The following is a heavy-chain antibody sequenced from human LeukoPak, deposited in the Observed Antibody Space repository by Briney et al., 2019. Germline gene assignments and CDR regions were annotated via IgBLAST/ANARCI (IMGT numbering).Heavy chain of an antibody. CDR2: INTSTGNP. Sequence: ASVKVSCKASGYTFTSYAMNWVRQAPGQGLEWMGWINTSTGNPTSAQGFTGRFVFSLDTSVSTAYLQISSLKAEDTAVYYCAISPVYYDILTGYYKASPLDYWGQGTLVTVSS. CDR1: GYTFTSYA. CDR3: AISPVYYDILTGYYKASPLDY. J-gene: IGHJ4*02. V-gene: IGHV7-4-1*02. D-gene: IGHD3-9*01.